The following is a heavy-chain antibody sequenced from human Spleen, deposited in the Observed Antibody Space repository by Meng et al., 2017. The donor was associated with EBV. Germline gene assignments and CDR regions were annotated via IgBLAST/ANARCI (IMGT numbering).Heavy chain of an antibody. CDR3: ARGPYYE. Sequence: QVQLQQWGAGLLKPSETLSLTCAVSGGSFSSYYWSWIRQPPGKGLEWIGEINQSGSIYYNPSLMGRVTISGDTSRNQFSLKLISVTAADTAVYYCARGPYYEWGQGTLVTVPS. V-gene: IGHV4-34*01. CDR2: INQSGSI. D-gene: IGHD1-26*01. CDR1: GGSFSSYY. J-gene: IGHJ4*02.